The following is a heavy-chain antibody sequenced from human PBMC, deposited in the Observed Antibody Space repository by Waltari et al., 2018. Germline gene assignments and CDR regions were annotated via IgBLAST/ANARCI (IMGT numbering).Heavy chain of an antibody. CDR3: ARDGDRSIGLGGMDV. J-gene: IGHJ6*02. D-gene: IGHD6-19*01. V-gene: IGHV4-59*01. CDR2: IYYSGST. Sequence: QVQLQESGPGLVKPSETLSLTCTVSGGSISSYYWSWIRQHPGKGLEWNGYIYYSGSTNYNPSLKSRVTISVDTSKNQFSLKLSSVTAADTAVYYCARDGDRSIGLGGMDVWGQGTTVTVSS. CDR1: GGSISSYY.